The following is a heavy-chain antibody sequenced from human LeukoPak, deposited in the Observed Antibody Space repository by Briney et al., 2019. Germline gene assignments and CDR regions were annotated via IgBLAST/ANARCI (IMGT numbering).Heavy chain of an antibody. V-gene: IGHV4-30-4*07. CDR3: ARRVGATSPPDY. CDR1: GDSIRSGGYS. J-gene: IGHJ4*02. CDR2: IYYSGSA. Sequence: SETLSLTCAVSGDSIRSGGYSWSWIRQPPGTGLEWIGSIYYSGSAYHNPSVQSRVTITVDTSKNQFSLKLSSVTAADTAVYYCARRVGATSPPDYWGQGTLVTVSS. D-gene: IGHD1-26*01.